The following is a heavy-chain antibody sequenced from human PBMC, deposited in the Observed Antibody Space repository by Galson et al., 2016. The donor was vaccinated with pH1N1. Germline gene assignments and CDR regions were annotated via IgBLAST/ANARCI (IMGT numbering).Heavy chain of an antibody. Sequence: SLRLSCAASGFSLSSFWMTWVHQAPEKGLEWVANINEDGSKIYYVDSVKGRFTISRDNAKNSLYLQMNSLRAEDTAVYYCARSIGNIGAHWGQGTLVTVSS. V-gene: IGHV3-7*01. CDR2: INEDGSKI. CDR1: GFSLSSFW. J-gene: IGHJ4*02. CDR3: ARSIGNIGAH. D-gene: IGHD5-12*01.